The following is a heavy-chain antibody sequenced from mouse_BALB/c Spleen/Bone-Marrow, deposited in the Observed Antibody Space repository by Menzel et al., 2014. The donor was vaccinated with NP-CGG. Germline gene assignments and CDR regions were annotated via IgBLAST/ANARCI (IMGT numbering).Heavy chain of an antibody. CDR3: ARHPIYYYGSSWGNYAMDY. CDR1: GLTFSSYI. D-gene: IGHD1-1*01. V-gene: IGHV5-12-2*01. J-gene: IGHJ4*01. Sequence: EVQRVESGGGLVQPGGSLKLSCAASGLTFSSYIMSWVRQTPEKRLEWVAYISNGGGSTHYPDTVKGRFTISRDNAKNTLYLQMSSLKSEDTAMYYCARHPIYYYGSSWGNYAMDYWGQGTSVTVSS. CDR2: ISNGGGST.